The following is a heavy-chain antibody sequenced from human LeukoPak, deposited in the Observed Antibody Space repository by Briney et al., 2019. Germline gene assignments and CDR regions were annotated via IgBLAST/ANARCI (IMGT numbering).Heavy chain of an antibody. D-gene: IGHD6-19*01. Sequence: PGGSLRLSCAASGFTFDDYAMHWVRQAPGKGLEWVSLISGDGGSTYYADSVKGRFTISRDNSKNSLYLQMNSLRTEDTALYYCAKDPTVAGKEPDAFDIWGQGTMVTVSS. J-gene: IGHJ3*02. CDR1: GFTFDDYA. V-gene: IGHV3-43*02. CDR3: AKDPTVAGKEPDAFDI. CDR2: ISGDGGST.